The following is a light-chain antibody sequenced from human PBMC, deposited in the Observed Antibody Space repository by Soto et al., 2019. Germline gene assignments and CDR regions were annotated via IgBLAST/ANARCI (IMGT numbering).Light chain of an antibody. J-gene: IGKJ1*01. CDR2: WAS. V-gene: IGKV4-1*01. CDR3: QQYYSTPQT. Sequence: DIVMTQSPDSLAVSLGERATINCKSSQGVLYSSNNKNYLAWYQQKPGQPPKQLIYWASTRESGVPDRFSGSGSGTDFTLTISSLQAEDVAVYYCQQYYSTPQTFGQGTKVEIK. CDR1: QGVLYSSNNKNY.